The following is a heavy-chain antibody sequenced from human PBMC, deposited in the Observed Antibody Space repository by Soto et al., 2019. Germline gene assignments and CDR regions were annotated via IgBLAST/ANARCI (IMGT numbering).Heavy chain of an antibody. CDR2: ISGSGATT. CDR3: AKLLYFYWSAYNWFEY. V-gene: IGHV3-23*01. D-gene: IGHD3-9*01. J-gene: IGHJ5*01. CDR1: GFTFSSYA. Sequence: PGGSLRLSCAASGFTFSSYAMTWVRQAPGKGLEWVSGISGSGATTSYADSVKGRFTVSRDNSKNTLYLQMNSLRVEDTAVYHCAKLLYFYWSAYNWFEYWGQGTPVTVSS.